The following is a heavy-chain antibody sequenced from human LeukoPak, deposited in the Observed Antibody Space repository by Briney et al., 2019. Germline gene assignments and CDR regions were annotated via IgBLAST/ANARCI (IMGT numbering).Heavy chain of an antibody. Sequence: QPGGSLRLSCAASGFTFDDYGMSWVRQAPGKGLEWVSGINWNGGSTGYADSVKGRFTISRDNAKNSLYLQMNSLRAEDTALYYCARGGYSGYPEHYYYYYYMDVWGKGTTVTVSS. J-gene: IGHJ6*03. CDR1: GFTFDDYG. CDR3: ARGGYSGYPEHYYYYYYMDV. D-gene: IGHD5-12*01. V-gene: IGHV3-20*04. CDR2: INWNGGST.